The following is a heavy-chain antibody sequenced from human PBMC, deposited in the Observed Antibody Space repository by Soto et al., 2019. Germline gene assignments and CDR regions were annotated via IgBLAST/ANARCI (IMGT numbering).Heavy chain of an antibody. V-gene: IGHV3-64D*08. CDR2: ISSNGGST. D-gene: IGHD3-22*01. CDR1: GFTFSSYA. CDR3: VKDLEGYYYDSSGYLIDY. J-gene: IGHJ4*02. Sequence: GGSLRLSCSASGFTFSSYAMHWVRQAPGKGLEYVSAISSNGGSTYYADSVKGRFTISRDNSKNTLYLQMSSLRAEDTAVYYCVKDLEGYYYDSSGYLIDYWGQGTLVTVSS.